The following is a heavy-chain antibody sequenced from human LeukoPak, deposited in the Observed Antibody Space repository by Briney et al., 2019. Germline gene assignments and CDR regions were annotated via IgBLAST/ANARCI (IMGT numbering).Heavy chain of an antibody. D-gene: IGHD4-23*01. CDR2: IKHDESEK. J-gene: IGHJ4*02. V-gene: IGHV3-7*03. Sequence: PGGSLRLSCAASGFSFNSDWMDWVRQAPGKGLEWVANIKHDESEKNYLDSVKGRFTISRDNSKNTLYLQMNSLRAEDTAVYYCAKAWTTVVTHVDYWGQGTLVTVSS. CDR1: GFSFNSDW. CDR3: AKAWTTVVTHVDY.